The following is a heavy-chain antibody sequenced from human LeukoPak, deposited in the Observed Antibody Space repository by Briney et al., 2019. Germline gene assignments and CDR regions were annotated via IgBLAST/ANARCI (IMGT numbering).Heavy chain of an antibody. CDR2: IYTSGST. J-gene: IGHJ6*03. D-gene: IGHD2-15*01. Sequence: SETLSLTCTVSGGSISSGSYYWSWIRQPAGKGLEWIGRIYTSGSTNYNPSLKSRVTISVDTSKNQFSLKLSSVTAADTAVYYCAREGGGSCWYPNYYYYMDVWGKGTTVTISS. CDR3: AREGGGSCWYPNYYYYMDV. V-gene: IGHV4-61*02. CDR1: GGSISSGSYY.